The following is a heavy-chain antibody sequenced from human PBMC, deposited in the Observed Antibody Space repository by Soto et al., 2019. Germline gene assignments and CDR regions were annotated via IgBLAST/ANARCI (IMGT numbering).Heavy chain of an antibody. CDR2: MIPNSGKT. CDR1: GYTFTSYD. J-gene: IGHJ4*02. Sequence: GASVKVSCKASGYTFTSYDINWVRQATGQGFEWMGWMIPNSGKTGYAQKFQGRVTITGDKSMTTAYMELSSLRSEDTAVYYCARGGGIVGATASYYFDYWGQGTLVTVPQ. CDR3: ARGGGIVGATASYYFDY. D-gene: IGHD1-26*01. V-gene: IGHV1-8*01.